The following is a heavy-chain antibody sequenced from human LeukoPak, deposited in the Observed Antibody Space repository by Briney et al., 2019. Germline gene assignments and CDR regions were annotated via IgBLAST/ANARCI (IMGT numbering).Heavy chain of an antibody. V-gene: IGHV4-34*01. Sequence: PSETLSLTCTVSADSISSYYWSWVRQPPGKGLEWIGEINHSGSTNYNPSLKSRVTISVDTSKNQFSLKLSSVTAADTAVYYCARVSLEVRFLEWLFDYWGQGTLVTVSS. D-gene: IGHD3-3*01. CDR1: ADSISSYY. J-gene: IGHJ4*02. CDR3: ARVSLEVRFLEWLFDY. CDR2: INHSGST.